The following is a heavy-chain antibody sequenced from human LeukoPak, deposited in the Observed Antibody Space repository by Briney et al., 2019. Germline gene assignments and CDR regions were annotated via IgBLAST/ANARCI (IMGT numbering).Heavy chain of an antibody. CDR3: ARGGDCSGGSCYSVRYYYYMDV. V-gene: IGHV4-59*01. CDR2: IYYSGST. Sequence: SETLSLTCTVSGGSISSYYWSWIRQPPGKGLEWIGYIYYSGSTNYNPSLKSRVTISVDTSKNQFSLKLSSVTAADTAVYYCARGGDCSGGSCYSVRYYYYMDVWGQGTLVTVSS. CDR1: GGSISSYY. J-gene: IGHJ6*03. D-gene: IGHD2-15*01.